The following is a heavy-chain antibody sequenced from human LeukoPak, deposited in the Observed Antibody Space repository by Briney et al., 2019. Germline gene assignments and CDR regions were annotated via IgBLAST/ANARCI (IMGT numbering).Heavy chain of an antibody. CDR2: IYHSGST. J-gene: IGHJ3*02. D-gene: IGHD1-26*01. V-gene: IGHV4-30-2*02. Sequence: SQTLSLTCAVSGGSISSGGYSWSWIRQPPGKGLEWIGYIYHSGSTYYNPSLKSRVTISVDTSKNQFSLKLSSVTAADTAVYYCARLLDAFDIWGQGTMVTVSS. CDR1: GGSISSGGYS. CDR3: ARLLDAFDI.